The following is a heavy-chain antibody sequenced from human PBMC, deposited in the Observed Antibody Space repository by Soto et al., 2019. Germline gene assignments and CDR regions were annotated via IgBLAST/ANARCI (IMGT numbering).Heavy chain of an antibody. CDR1: GFTFSSYG. CDR3: AKGGWELLGEREYFQH. Sequence: GGSLRLSCAASGFTFSSYGMHWVRQAPGKGLEWVAVISYDGSNKYYADSVKGRFTISRDNSKNTLYLQMNSLRAEDTAVYYCAKGGWELLGEREYFQHWGQGTLVTVSA. J-gene: IGHJ1*01. CDR2: ISYDGSNK. V-gene: IGHV3-30*18. D-gene: IGHD1-26*01.